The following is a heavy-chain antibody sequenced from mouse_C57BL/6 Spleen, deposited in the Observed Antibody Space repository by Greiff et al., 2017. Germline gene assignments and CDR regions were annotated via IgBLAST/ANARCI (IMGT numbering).Heavy chain of an antibody. CDR3: ARRGGPCYYAMDY. CDR2: IDPSDSET. V-gene: IGHV1-52*01. J-gene: IGHJ4*01. Sequence: VQLQQPGAELVRPGSSVKLSCKASGYTFTSYWMHWVKQRPIQGLEWIGNIDPSDSETHYNQKFKDKATLTVDKSSSTAYMQLSSLTSEDSAVYYCARRGGPCYYAMDYWGQGTSVTVSS. CDR1: GYTFTSYW.